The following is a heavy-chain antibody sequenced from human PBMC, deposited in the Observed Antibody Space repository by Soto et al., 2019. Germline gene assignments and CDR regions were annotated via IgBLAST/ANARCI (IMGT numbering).Heavy chain of an antibody. D-gene: IGHD4-17*01. CDR1: GFNLRSYW. CDR3: ARPPGAETSY. J-gene: IGHJ4*02. Sequence: EVHLVESGGGLVQPGGSLRLSCVVSGFNLRSYWMSWVRQAPGKGLEWVANIKEDGSEKYYVDSVKGRFTISRDNAKSSVYLQMNSLRDEDTAVYYCARPPGAETSYWGQGTLVTVSS. V-gene: IGHV3-7*01. CDR2: IKEDGSEK.